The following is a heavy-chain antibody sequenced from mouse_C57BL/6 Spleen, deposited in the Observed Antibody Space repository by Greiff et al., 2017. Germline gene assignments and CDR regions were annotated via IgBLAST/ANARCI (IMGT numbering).Heavy chain of an antibody. CDR3: DRTTVVGDYAMDY. D-gene: IGHD1-1*01. CDR2: VVPANGNT. CDR1: GFNIKNTY. J-gene: IGHJ4*01. Sequence: VQLQQSVAELVRPGASVKLSCTASGFNIKNTYMHWVKQRPEQGLEWIGGVVPANGNTKYAPQFQGKATITADTSSNTAYLQLSSLTSEDTAINYCDRTTVVGDYAMDYWGQGTSVTVSS. V-gene: IGHV14-3*01.